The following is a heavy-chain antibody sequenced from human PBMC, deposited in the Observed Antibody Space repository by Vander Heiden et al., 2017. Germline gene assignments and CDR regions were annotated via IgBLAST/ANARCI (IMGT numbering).Heavy chain of an antibody. J-gene: IGHJ5*02. Sequence: QVQLQQWGAGLLKPSETLSLTCAVYGGSFRGYYWSWIRQPPGKGLEWIGEINHSGSTNYNPSLKSRVTISVDTSKNQFSLKLSSVTAADTAVYYCARGHYYDSSGYYYHWFDPWGQGTLVTVSS. D-gene: IGHD3-22*01. CDR2: INHSGST. CDR1: GGSFRGYY. CDR3: ARGHYYDSSGYYYHWFDP. V-gene: IGHV4-34*01.